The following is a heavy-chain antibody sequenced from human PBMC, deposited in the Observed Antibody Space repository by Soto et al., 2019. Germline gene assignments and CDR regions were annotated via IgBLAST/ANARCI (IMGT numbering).Heavy chain of an antibody. Sequence: GGSLRLSCAASGFTFSSHGMHWVRQAPGKGLEWVAVISYDGSNKYYADSVKGRFTISRDNSKNTLYLQMNSLRAEDTAVYYCAKERIAARLHYYYGMDVWGQGTTVTVSS. CDR3: AKERIAARLHYYYGMDV. V-gene: IGHV3-30*18. CDR2: ISYDGSNK. D-gene: IGHD6-6*01. CDR1: GFTFSSHG. J-gene: IGHJ6*02.